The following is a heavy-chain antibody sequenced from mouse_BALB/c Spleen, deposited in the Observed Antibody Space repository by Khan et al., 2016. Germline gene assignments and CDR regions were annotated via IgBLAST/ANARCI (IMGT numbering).Heavy chain of an antibody. CDR3: ARDNWDWYFDV. Sequence: EVELVESGGGLVQPGGSLRLSCATSGFTFTDYYMSWVRQPPGKALEWLGFIRNKANGYTTEYSASVKGRFTISRENSQSILYLQMNTLRAEDSATYYCARDNWDWYFDVWGAGTTVTVAS. J-gene: IGHJ1*01. CDR2: IRNKANGYTT. V-gene: IGHV7-3*02. CDR1: GFTFTDYY. D-gene: IGHD4-1*01.